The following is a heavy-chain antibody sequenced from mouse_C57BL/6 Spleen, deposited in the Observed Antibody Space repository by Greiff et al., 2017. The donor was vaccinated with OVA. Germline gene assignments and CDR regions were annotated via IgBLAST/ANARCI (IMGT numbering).Heavy chain of an antibody. V-gene: IGHV1-81*01. CDR2: IYPRSGNT. D-gene: IGHD1-1*01. Sequence: QVQLKQSGAELARPGASVKLSCKASGYTFTSYGISWVKQRTGQGLEWIGEIYPRSGNTYYNEKFKGKATLTADKSSSTAYMELRSLTSEDSAVYFCAREGYGSSSSYWYFDVWGTGTTVTVSS. J-gene: IGHJ1*03. CDR1: GYTFTSYG. CDR3: AREGYGSSSSYWYFDV.